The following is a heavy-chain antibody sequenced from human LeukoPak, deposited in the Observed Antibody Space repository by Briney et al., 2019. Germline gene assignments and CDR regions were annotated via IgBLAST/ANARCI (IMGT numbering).Heavy chain of an antibody. Sequence: GGSLRLSCAASGFTFSSYSMNWVRQAPGKGLEWVSSISSSSSYIYYADSVKGRFTISRDNAKNSLYLQINSLRAEDTAVYYCARVGLDRRGYSGYESFDYWGQGTLVTVSS. CDR2: ISSSSSYI. V-gene: IGHV3-21*01. CDR1: GFTFSSYS. CDR3: ARVGLDRRGYSGYESFDY. D-gene: IGHD5-12*01. J-gene: IGHJ4*02.